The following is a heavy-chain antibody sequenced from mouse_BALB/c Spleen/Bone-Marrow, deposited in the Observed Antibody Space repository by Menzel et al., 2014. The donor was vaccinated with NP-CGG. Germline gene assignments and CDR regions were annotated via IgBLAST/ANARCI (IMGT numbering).Heavy chain of an antibody. J-gene: IGHJ2*01. V-gene: IGHV1-7*01. CDR3: ARYGNYGDYFDY. CDR2: INPSTGYT. CDR1: GYTLTSYW. Sequence: QVQLQQSGAELAKPGASVKMFCKASGYTLTSYWMHWVKQRPGQGLEWIGYINPSTGYTEYNQKFKDKATLTANKSSSTAYMQLSSLTSEDSAVYYCARYGNYGDYFDYWGQGTTLTVSS. D-gene: IGHD2-1*01.